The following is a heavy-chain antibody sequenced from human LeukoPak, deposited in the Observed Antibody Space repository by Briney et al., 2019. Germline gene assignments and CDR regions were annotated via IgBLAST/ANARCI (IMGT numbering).Heavy chain of an antibody. V-gene: IGHV4-39*02. Sequence: PSETLSLTCTVSGGSVSSSSYYWGWIRQPPGKGLERIGSIYYSGSTYYNPSLKSRVTISVDTSKNQFSLKLSSVTAADTAVYYCARDFRRLNYYDSSGYSAFDIWGQGTMVTVSS. D-gene: IGHD3-22*01. CDR3: ARDFRRLNYYDSSGYSAFDI. CDR2: IYYSGST. J-gene: IGHJ3*02. CDR1: GGSVSSSSYY.